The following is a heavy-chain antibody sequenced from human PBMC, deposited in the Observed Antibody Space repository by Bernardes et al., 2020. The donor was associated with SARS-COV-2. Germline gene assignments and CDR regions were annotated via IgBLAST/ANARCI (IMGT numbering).Heavy chain of an antibody. CDR2: INHSGST. CDR3: ARGISDVLRFLEWLPHSPTFFDY. J-gene: IGHJ4*02. D-gene: IGHD3-3*01. V-gene: IGHV4-34*01. Sequence: SETLSLTCAVYGGSFSGYYWSWIRQPPGKGLEWIGEINHSGSTNYNPSLKSRVTISVDTSKNQFSLKLSSVTAADTAVYYCARGISDVLRFLEWLPHSPTFFDYWGQGTLVTVSS. CDR1: GGSFSGYY.